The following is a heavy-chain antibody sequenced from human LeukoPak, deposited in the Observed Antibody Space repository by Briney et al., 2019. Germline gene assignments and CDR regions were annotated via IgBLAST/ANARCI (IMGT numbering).Heavy chain of an antibody. CDR3: ARGTALGNPWFDP. V-gene: IGHV1-2*02. J-gene: IGHJ5*02. Sequence: ASVKVSCKASGYSFTDYYMHWVRQAPGQGLEWMGWINPKSGGTNYIQKFQGRVTMTRDTSISTAYMELSGLRSDDTAVYYCARGTALGNPWFDPWGQGTLATVSS. CDR2: INPKSGGT. CDR1: GYSFTDYY. D-gene: IGHD6-13*01.